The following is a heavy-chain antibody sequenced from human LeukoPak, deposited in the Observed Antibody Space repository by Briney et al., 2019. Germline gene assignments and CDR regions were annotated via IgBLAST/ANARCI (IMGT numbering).Heavy chain of an antibody. V-gene: IGHV3-21*01. CDR3: ARDIKGCSSTSCYPEYFQH. CDR2: ISSSSSYI. J-gene: IGHJ1*01. Sequence: GGSLRLSCAASGFTFSSYSMNWVRQAPGKGLEWVSSISSSSSYIYYADSVKGRFTISRDNAKNSLYLQMNSLRAEDTAVYYCARDIKGCSSTSCYPEYFQHWGQGTLVTVSS. D-gene: IGHD2-2*01. CDR1: GFTFSSYS.